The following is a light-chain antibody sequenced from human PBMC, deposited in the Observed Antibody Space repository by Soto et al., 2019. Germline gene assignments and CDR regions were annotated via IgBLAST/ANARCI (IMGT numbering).Light chain of an antibody. CDR2: CAS. CDR3: QQYNDLPRT. V-gene: IGKV3-15*01. Sequence: VMTQSPATLSVSPGERATLTCRASQSVRSHLAWYQQKPGQAPSLLIFCASTWATGVPARFSGSESGTEFTLTISSLQSEDVAVYFCQQYNDLPRTFGGGTKVEVK. CDR1: QSVRSH. J-gene: IGKJ4*01.